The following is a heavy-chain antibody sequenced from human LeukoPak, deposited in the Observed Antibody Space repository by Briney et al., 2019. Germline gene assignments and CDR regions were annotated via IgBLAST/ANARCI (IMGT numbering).Heavy chain of an antibody. D-gene: IGHD5-12*01. CDR3: ARNENSGWGYLDY. CDR1: GFTFSSYT. J-gene: IGHJ4*02. Sequence: TGGSLRLSCTASGFTFSSYTMSWVRQAPGKGLEWVSVIGGSNGITFYVGSVKGRFTISRDNSKDTLYLQMNSLRAEDTAVYYCARNENSGWGYLDYWGQGTLVTVSS. V-gene: IGHV3-23*01. CDR2: IGGSNGIT.